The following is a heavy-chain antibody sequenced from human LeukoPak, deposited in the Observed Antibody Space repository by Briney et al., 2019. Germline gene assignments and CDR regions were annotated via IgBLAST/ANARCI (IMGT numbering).Heavy chain of an antibody. CDR1: GGSISSSSYY. CDR2: IYYSGST. V-gene: IGHV4-39*07. Sequence: SETLSLTCTVSGGSISSSSYYWGWIRQPPGKGLEWIGSIYYSGSTYYNPSLKSRVTISVDTSKNQFSLKLSSVTAADTAVYYCARARYCSGGSCYWFDYWGQGTLVTVSS. J-gene: IGHJ4*02. D-gene: IGHD2-15*01. CDR3: ARARYCSGGSCYWFDY.